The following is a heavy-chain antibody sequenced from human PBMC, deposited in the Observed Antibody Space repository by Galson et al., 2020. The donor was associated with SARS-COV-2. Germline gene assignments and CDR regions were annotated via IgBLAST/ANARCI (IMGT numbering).Heavy chain of an antibody. Sequence: GGSLRLSCAASGFSVSSNYMSWVRQAPGKGLEWVSIIYSGCGTYYADSVKGRFTISRHNSENTLYLQMNSLTADDTAVYFCARDKAVAAAGVYYYYAMDIWGQGTTVTVSS. V-gene: IGHV3-53*04. CDR3: ARDKAVAAAGVYYYYAMDI. J-gene: IGHJ6*02. CDR2: IYSGCGT. D-gene: IGHD6-19*01. CDR1: GFSVSSNY.